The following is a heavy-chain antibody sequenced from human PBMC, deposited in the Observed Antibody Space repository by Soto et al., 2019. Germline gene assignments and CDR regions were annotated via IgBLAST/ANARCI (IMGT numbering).Heavy chain of an antibody. CDR3: ARAGYSYGPYYFDY. Sequence: SETPSLTCPVSGGSISSYYWSWVRPPPGKGLEWIGYIYYSGSTYYNPSLKSRVTISVDTSKNQFSLKLSSVTAADTAVYYCARAGYSYGPYYFDYWGQGTLVTVSS. J-gene: IGHJ4*02. D-gene: IGHD5-18*01. CDR1: GGSISSYY. CDR2: IYYSGST. V-gene: IGHV4-59*08.